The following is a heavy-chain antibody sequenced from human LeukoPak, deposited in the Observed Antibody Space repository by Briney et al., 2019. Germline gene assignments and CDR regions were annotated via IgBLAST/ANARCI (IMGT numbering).Heavy chain of an antibody. D-gene: IGHD6-19*01. J-gene: IGHJ3*02. V-gene: IGHV3-66*01. CDR1: GFTVSSNY. CDR2: IYSGGST. Sequence: GGSLRLSCAASGFTVSSNYMSWVRQAPGEGLEWVSVIYSGGSTYYADSVKGRFTISRDNSKNTLYLQMNSLRAEDTAVYYCARDSMAGAHDAFDIWGQGTMVTVSS. CDR3: ARDSMAGAHDAFDI.